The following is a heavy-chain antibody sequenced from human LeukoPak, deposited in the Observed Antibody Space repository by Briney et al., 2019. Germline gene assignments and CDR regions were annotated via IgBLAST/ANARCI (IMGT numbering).Heavy chain of an antibody. Sequence: GASVKVSCKASGYTFTGYYMHWVRQAPGQGLEWMGWINPNSGGTNYAQKFQGRVTMTRDTSISTAYMELSRLRSDDTAVYYCARDRFSTRVPLDYWGQGTLVTVSS. J-gene: IGHJ4*02. CDR1: GYTFTGYY. V-gene: IGHV1-2*02. D-gene: IGHD5-24*01. CDR3: ARDRFSTRVPLDY. CDR2: INPNSGGT.